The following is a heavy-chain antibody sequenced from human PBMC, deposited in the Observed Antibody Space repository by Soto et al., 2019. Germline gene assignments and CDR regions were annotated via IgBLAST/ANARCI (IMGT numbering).Heavy chain of an antibody. CDR1: GGSISSSNW. Sequence: ASETLSLTCAVSGGSISSSNWWSWVRQPPGKGLEWIGEIYHSGSTNYNPSLKSRVTISVDKSKNQFSLKLSSVTAADTAVYYCPTYYDILTGYIDYGMDVWGQGTTVTVSS. J-gene: IGHJ6*02. D-gene: IGHD3-9*01. CDR2: IYHSGST. V-gene: IGHV4-4*02. CDR3: PTYYDILTGYIDYGMDV.